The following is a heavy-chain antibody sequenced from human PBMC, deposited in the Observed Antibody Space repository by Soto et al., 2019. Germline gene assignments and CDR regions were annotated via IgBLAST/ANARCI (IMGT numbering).Heavy chain of an antibody. D-gene: IGHD6-13*01. CDR1: GFTFSNYD. CDR3: ASGGWGSSWEEEGSSIDY. J-gene: IGHJ4*02. CDR2: IGAAGDT. V-gene: IGHV3-13*01. Sequence: EVQLVESGGGLLQPGGSLRLSCASSGFTFSNYDRHWVSTVTVNGLEWVPAIGAAGDTYYPDSVKGRVTISRYNAKNSLYIKMNSLRAEDTAVYYCASGGWGSSWEEEGSSIDYWGQGALVTVSS.